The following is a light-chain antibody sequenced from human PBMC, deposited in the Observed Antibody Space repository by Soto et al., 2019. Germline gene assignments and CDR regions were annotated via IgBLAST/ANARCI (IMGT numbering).Light chain of an antibody. J-gene: IGKJ2*01. V-gene: IGKV3-11*01. CDR1: PSLRGS. Sequence: EVVLTQSPATLSLSPGERATLSCRASPSLRGSVAWYQQKPGQAPRLLLYDASNRATGIPARFSGSGSGTDFTLTISSLEPEDFAVYFCQQRSSWPPMYTFGQGTNLEIK. CDR2: DAS. CDR3: QQRSSWPPMYT.